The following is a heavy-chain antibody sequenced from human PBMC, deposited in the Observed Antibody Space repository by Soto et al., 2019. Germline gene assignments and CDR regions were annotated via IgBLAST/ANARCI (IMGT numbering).Heavy chain of an antibody. CDR3: ARSQANVNWFDP. CDR1: EYTFISYD. CDR2: MNPNSGNT. Sequence: QVQLVQSGAEVKKPGASVKISCKASEYTFISYDINWLRQATGQGLEWMGWMNPNSGNTGYAQKFQGRVTMTRNTSIITAYMELSNLRSEDTAVYYCARSQANVNWFDPWGQGTLVTVSS. V-gene: IGHV1-8*01. J-gene: IGHJ5*02.